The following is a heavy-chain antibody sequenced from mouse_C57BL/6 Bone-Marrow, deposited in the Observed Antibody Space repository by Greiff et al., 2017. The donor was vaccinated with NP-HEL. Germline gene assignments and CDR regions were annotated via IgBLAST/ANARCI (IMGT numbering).Heavy chain of an antibody. D-gene: IGHD1-1*01. CDR1: GYAFTNYL. CDR2: INPGRGGT. V-gene: IGHV1-54*01. Sequence: QVQLQQSGAELVRPGTSVKVSCKASGYAFTNYLIEWVKQRPGQGLEWIGVINPGRGGTNYNEKFKGKATLTADKSSSTAYMQLSSLTSEDSAVYFCAGGYYGSSYVPYFDYWGQGTTLTVSS. J-gene: IGHJ2*01. CDR3: AGGYYGSSYVPYFDY.